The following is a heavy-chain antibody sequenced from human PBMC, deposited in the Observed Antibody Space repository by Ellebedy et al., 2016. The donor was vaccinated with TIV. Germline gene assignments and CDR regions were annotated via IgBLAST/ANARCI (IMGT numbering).Heavy chain of an antibody. V-gene: IGHV3-53*01. Sequence: GESLKISCAASGFSVSSNYMSWVRQAPGKGPEWVSVLYSGGNTYYADFVKGRFTISRDSSKNTLYLQMNSLRAEDTAVYYCARGTAVAPDSWGQGTLVTVSS. J-gene: IGHJ4*02. CDR3: ARGTAVAPDS. CDR2: LYSGGNT. CDR1: GFSVSSNY. D-gene: IGHD2-15*01.